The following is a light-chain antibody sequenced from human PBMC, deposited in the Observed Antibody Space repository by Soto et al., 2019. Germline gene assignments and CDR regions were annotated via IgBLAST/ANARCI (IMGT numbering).Light chain of an antibody. J-gene: IGKJ3*01. CDR2: DAS. CDR1: QDISNY. V-gene: IGKV1-33*01. Sequence: DIQMTQSPSSLSASVGDRVTITCQASQDISNYLNWYQQKPGKAPKLLIYDASNLETGVTSRFSGSGSGTDFSFSISSLQPEDIATYYWQQYDNLPFTFGPGTKVDIK. CDR3: QQYDNLPFT.